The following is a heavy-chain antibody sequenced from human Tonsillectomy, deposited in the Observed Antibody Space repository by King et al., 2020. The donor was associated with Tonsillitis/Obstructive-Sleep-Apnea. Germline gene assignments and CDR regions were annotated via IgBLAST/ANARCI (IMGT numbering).Heavy chain of an antibody. V-gene: IGHV3-64*01. D-gene: IGHD6-19*01. CDR3: ARDYATGMALAGMGLSYYYYFVDV. CDR2: ISSNGGST. Sequence: VQLVESGGGLVQPGGSLRLSCAASGFTFSSYAMHWVRQAPGKGLEYVSGISSNGGSTFYTNSVKGRFTISRDNSKNTLYLQMGSLRAEDMAVYYCARDYATGMALAGMGLSYYYYFVDVWGQGTTVTVSS. J-gene: IGHJ6*02. CDR1: GFTFSSYA.